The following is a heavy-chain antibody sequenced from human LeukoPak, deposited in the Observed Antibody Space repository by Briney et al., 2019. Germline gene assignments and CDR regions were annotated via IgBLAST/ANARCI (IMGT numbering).Heavy chain of an antibody. CDR1: GFTVRTNY. CDR3: ARVYRAVAGSGYYFDY. Sequence: PGGSLRLSCAASGFTVRTNYMSWVRQAPGKGLEWVSVIYSGGSTYYADSVKGRFTTSRDNSKNTLSLQMNSLRAEDTAVYYCARVYRAVAGSGYYFDYWGQGTLVTVSS. J-gene: IGHJ4*02. V-gene: IGHV3-53*01. CDR2: IYSGGST. D-gene: IGHD6-19*01.